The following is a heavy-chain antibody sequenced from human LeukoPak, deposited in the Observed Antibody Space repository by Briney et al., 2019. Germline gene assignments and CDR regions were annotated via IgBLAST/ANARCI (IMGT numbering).Heavy chain of an antibody. J-gene: IGHJ3*02. CDR1: GGSFSDYC. Sequence: SETLSLTCSVYGGSFSDYCWGWIRQAPGEGLEWIGEINEGGSTNYNPAFMTRVVVTVDRSKNDFSLTMNFVTAADTAVYYCARFSKITRGDWGDAFDIWGQGTTVIVSS. D-gene: IGHD2-21*01. CDR2: INEGGST. V-gene: IGHV4-34*01. CDR3: ARFSKITRGDWGDAFDI.